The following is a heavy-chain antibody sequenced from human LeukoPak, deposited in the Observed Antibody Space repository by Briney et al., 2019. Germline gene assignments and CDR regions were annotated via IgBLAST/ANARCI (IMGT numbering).Heavy chain of an antibody. CDR2: IYYSGST. D-gene: IGHD4-17*01. CDR1: GFSISSYY. J-gene: IGHJ4*02. V-gene: IGHV4-59*01. CDR3: ASLTTVTHDFDY. Sequence: SETLSLSCTASGFSISSYYWSWIRQPPGKGLEWIGYIYYSGSTNYNPSLKSRVTISVDTSKNQFSLKLSSVTAADTAVYYCASLTTVTHDFDYWGQGTLVTVSS.